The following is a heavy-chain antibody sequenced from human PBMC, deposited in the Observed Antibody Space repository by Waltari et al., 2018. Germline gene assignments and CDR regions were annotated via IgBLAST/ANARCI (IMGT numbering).Heavy chain of an antibody. J-gene: IGHJ5*02. CDR3: ARVRDYYGSGP. V-gene: IGHV4-34*01. CDR1: GGSFSGYY. CDR2: INHSGST. D-gene: IGHD3-10*01. Sequence: QVQLQQWGAGLLKPSETLSLTCAVYGGSFSGYYLSWIRQPPGKGLEWIGEINHSGSTNYNPSLKSRVTISVDTSKNQFSLKLSSVTAADTAVYYCARVRDYYGSGPWGQGTLVTVSS.